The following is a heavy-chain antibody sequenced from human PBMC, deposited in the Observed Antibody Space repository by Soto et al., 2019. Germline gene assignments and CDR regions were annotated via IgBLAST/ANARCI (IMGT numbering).Heavy chain of an antibody. CDR1: GFTFSSYW. V-gene: IGHV3-7*01. D-gene: IGHD2-8*01. CDR3: ARDPSLMVYADRDAFDI. J-gene: IGHJ3*02. Sequence: GGSLRLSCAASGFTFSSYWMSWVRQAPGKGLEWVANIKQDGSEKYYVDSVKGRFTISRDNAKNSLYLQMNSLRAEDTAVYYCARDPSLMVYADRDAFDIWGQGTMVTVSS. CDR2: IKQDGSEK.